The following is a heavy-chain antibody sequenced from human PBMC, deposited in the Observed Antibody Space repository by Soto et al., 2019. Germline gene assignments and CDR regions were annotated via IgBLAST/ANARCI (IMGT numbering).Heavy chain of an antibody. CDR3: ARDNPPLGY. J-gene: IGHJ4*02. CDR2: ISAYNGNT. Sequence: QVQLVHSGAEVKKPGASVKVSCKASGYTFTRYGISWVRHAAGQGLEGMGWISAYNGNTNYTQKLQGRNTMTTDTSMSTAYMELRSLRSDDTLVYYFARDNPPLGYWGQGTLVTVSS. V-gene: IGHV1-18*01. CDR1: GYTFTRYG.